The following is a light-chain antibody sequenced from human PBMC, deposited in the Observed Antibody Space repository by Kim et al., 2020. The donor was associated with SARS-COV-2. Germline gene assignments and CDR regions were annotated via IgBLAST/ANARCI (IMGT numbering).Light chain of an antibody. V-gene: IGKV3-20*01. J-gene: IGKJ2*01. Sequence: LSPGDRATLSWRASQSVTNNNFAGLQQKPGQAPRLLICGASTRATGIPDRFSGSGCGTDFTLTISRLEPEDFAVYYCQQYAGPPRTFGQGTKLEIK. CDR1: QSVTNNN. CDR2: GAS. CDR3: QQYAGPPRT.